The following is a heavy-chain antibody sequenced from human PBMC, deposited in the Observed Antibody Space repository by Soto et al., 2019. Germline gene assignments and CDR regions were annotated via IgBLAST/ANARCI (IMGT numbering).Heavy chain of an antibody. CDR3: ARSLSVAVPDTRNMDV. J-gene: IGHJ6*02. V-gene: IGHV1-2*04. CDR1: GYTLIGYY. Sequence: ASVKVSCTTSGYTLIGYYIHWVRQAPGPRLEWMGWINPNTGGTNYAQKFQGWVTVTRDTSISTAYMELTRLTSDDTAVYYCARSLSVAVPDTRNMDVWGQGTTVTVSS. CDR2: INPNTGGT. D-gene: IGHD6-19*01.